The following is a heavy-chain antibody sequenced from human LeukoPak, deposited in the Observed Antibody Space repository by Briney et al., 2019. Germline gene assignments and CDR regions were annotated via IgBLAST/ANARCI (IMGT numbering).Heavy chain of an antibody. CDR3: ARLYGGITMVRGYWGYYFDY. D-gene: IGHD3-10*01. CDR1: GGSISSSSYY. V-gene: IGHV4-39*07. J-gene: IGHJ4*02. CDR2: IYYSGRT. Sequence: SETLSLTCTVSGGSISSSSYYWGWIRQPPGKGLEWIGSIYYSGRTYYNPSLKSRVTISVDTSKNQFSLKLSSVTAADTAVYYCARLYGGITMVRGYWGYYFDYWGQGTLVTVSS.